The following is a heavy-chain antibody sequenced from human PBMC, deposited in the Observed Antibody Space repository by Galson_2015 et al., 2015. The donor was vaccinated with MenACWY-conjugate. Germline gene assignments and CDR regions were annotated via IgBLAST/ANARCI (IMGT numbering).Heavy chain of an antibody. V-gene: IGHV3-23*01. CDR3: AKDVYMDV. Sequence: LRLSCAVSGFTFRQYAMSWVRQAPGTGLEWVAIISDSGAATHYIDSVKGRFTISRDSSKNTLYLQMSRLRAEDTALYYCAKDVYMDVWGKGTTVSVSS. CDR1: GFTFRQYA. CDR2: ISDSGAAT. J-gene: IGHJ6*03.